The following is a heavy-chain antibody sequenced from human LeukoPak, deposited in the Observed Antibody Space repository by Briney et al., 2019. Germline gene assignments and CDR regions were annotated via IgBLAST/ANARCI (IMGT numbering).Heavy chain of an antibody. Sequence: GGSLRLSCAASGFTFSNFAMSWVRQAPGKGLEWVSAISGSGGSTYYADSVKGRFTISRDNSKNTLYLQMNSLRAEDTAVYYCARDQETPSSWYARGALDIWGQGTMVTVSS. CDR1: GFTFSNFA. CDR2: ISGSGGST. CDR3: ARDQETPSSWYARGALDI. V-gene: IGHV3-23*01. D-gene: IGHD6-13*01. J-gene: IGHJ3*02.